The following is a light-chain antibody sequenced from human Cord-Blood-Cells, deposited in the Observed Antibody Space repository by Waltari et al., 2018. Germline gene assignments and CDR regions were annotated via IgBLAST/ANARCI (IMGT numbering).Light chain of an antibody. Sequence: QAVLTQPSSLSASPGASASLTCTLRSGINVGTYRIYWYQQKPGSPPQYLLRYKSDSDKQKVSGVPSLFSGSKDASANAGILLISGLQSEDEADYYCMIWHSSAWVFGGGTKLTVL. CDR3: MIWHSSAWV. CDR2: YKSDSDK. J-gene: IGLJ3*02. V-gene: IGLV5-45*02. CDR1: SGINVGTYR.